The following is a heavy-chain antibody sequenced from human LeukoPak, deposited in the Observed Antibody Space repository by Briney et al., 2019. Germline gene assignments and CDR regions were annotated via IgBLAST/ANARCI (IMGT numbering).Heavy chain of an antibody. V-gene: IGHV2-5*02. CDR1: GFSLSSNGVG. Sequence: SGPTLVKPTQTLTLTCTFSGFSLSSNGVGVGWIRQPPGKALEWLALIFWDDDKRYNPSLKNRLTITKDTSKNQVVLTMTNMDPVDTATYYCAHRHIIRGDGGFDPWGQGTLVTVSS. CDR2: IFWDDDK. D-gene: IGHD3-10*01. CDR3: AHRHIIRGDGGFDP. J-gene: IGHJ5*02.